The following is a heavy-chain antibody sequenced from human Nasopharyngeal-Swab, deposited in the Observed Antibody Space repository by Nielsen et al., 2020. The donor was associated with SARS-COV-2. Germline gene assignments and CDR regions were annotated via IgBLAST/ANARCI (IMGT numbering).Heavy chain of an antibody. V-gene: IGHV4-39*07. CDR2: IYYSGST. Sequence: RQAPGKGLEWIGSIYYSGSTYYNPSLKSRVTISVDTSKNQFSLKLSSVTAADTAVYYCARESGRVGSYFYYYYYMDVWGKGTTVTVSS. J-gene: IGHJ6*03. D-gene: IGHD3-10*01. CDR3: ARESGRVGSYFYYYYYMDV.